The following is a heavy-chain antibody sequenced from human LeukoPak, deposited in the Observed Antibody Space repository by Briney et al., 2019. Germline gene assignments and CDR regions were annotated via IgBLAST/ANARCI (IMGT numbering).Heavy chain of an antibody. CDR3: ARGHVPGSDRPWDY. CDR2: IRYDGSNK. CDR1: GFTFSSYG. J-gene: IGHJ4*02. V-gene: IGHV3-30*02. D-gene: IGHD3-10*01. Sequence: GGSLRLSCAASGFTFSSYGMHWARQAPGKGLEGGAFIRYDGSNKYYAYSVKGRFTISRDNSKNTLYLQMSSLSDEDTAVYYCARGHVPGSDRPWDYWGQGILVTVSS.